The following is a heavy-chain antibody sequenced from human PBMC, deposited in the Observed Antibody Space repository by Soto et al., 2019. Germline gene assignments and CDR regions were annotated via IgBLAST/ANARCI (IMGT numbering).Heavy chain of an antibody. CDR3: ARDFVELPYYYYYMDV. Sequence: SVKVSCKASGGTFSSYAISWVRQAPGQGLEWMGGIIPIFGTANYAQKFQGRVTITADASISTAYMELSSLRSDDTAVYYCARDFVELPYYYYYMDVWGKGTTVTVSS. D-gene: IGHD3-10*01. V-gene: IGHV1-69*13. J-gene: IGHJ6*03. CDR2: IIPIFGTA. CDR1: GGTFSSYA.